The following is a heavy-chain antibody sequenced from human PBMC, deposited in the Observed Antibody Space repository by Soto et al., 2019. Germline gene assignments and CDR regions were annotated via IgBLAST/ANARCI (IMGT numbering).Heavy chain of an antibody. D-gene: IGHD5-12*01. CDR3: ARKGGSGYDFLTFDP. CDR2: IHYNGNT. CDR1: GGCFSGYS. Sequence: PSETLSLTCAVYGGCFSGYSWSWIRQPPGKGLEWIGNIHYNGNTKYSPSLKSRVTMSVDTSQNQFSLKLSSVTAADTAVYYCARKGGSGYDFLTFDPWGQGTLVTVSS. V-gene: IGHV4-59*08. J-gene: IGHJ5*02.